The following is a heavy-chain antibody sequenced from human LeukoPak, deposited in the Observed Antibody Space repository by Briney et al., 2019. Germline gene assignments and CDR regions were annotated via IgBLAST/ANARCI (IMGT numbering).Heavy chain of an antibody. V-gene: IGHV3-53*01. CDR1: GFTVSSNY. D-gene: IGHD3-22*01. Sequence: GGSLRLSCEASGFTVSSNYMSWVRQAPGKGLEWVSVICGGGITHYADSVKGRFTISRDNSKNTLYLQMNSLRAEDTAVYYCARTISGSIDYWGQGTLVTVSS. CDR3: ARTISGSIDY. CDR2: ICGGGIT. J-gene: IGHJ4*02.